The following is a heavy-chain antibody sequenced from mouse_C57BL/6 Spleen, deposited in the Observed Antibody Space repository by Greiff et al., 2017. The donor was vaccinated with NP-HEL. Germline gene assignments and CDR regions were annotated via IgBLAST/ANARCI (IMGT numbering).Heavy chain of an antibody. J-gene: IGHJ1*03. CDR1: GYTFTGYW. Sequence: QVQLQQSGAELMKPGASVKLSCTATGYTFTGYWIEWVKQRPGHGLEWIGEILPGSGSTNDNEKFKGTATFTADTSSNTAYMHIISLTTEDSSIYYCARKLRYFDVWGTGTTVTGSS. CDR2: ILPGSGST. D-gene: IGHD4-1*01. V-gene: IGHV1-9*01. CDR3: ARKLRYFDV.